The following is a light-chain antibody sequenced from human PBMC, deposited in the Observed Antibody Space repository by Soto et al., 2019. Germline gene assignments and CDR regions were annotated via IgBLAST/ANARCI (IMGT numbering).Light chain of an antibody. CDR1: ILGEKY. CDR2: EDT. J-gene: IGLJ1*01. CDR3: QAWDGSSYV. Sequence: SYELTQAPSVSVSPGQTATITCSGDILGEKYVNWYQQVPGQSPVLVVYEDTKRPSGVPERFSGSNSGNIATLTIIGTQAMDEADYYCQAWDGSSYVFGAGTKVNVL. V-gene: IGLV3-1*01.